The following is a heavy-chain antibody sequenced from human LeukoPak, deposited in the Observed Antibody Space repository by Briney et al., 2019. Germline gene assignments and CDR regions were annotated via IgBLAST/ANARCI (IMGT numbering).Heavy chain of an antibody. D-gene: IGHD6-6*01. Sequence: ASVKVSCKASGYTFTSYDISWVRQAPGQGLEWMGWISTYNDNTHYAQKLQGRVTMATDTSTSTVYMELKSLRSDDTAVYYCARIQSRIIAARPGNPAFDYWGRGTLVTVSS. J-gene: IGHJ4*02. CDR3: ARIQSRIIAARPGNPAFDY. CDR2: ISTYNDNT. CDR1: GYTFTSYD. V-gene: IGHV1-18*01.